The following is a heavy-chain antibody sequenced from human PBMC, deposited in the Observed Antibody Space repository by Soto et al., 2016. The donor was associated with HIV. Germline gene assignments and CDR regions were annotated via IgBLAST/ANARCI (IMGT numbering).Heavy chain of an antibody. CDR1: GFNFIDYA. V-gene: IGHV3-49*04. CDR3: RSGSTENVAHDY. Sequence: EVQLVESGGGLVQPGRSLRLSCKTSGFNFIDYAMTWVRQASGKGLQWVGFIRSKAYSGTTEYAASVKGRFIISRNDSEGIAYLRMNSLEIEDTAVYFCRSGSTENVAHDYWGQGTLVTVSS. CDR2: IRSKAYSGTT. D-gene: IGHD1-7*01. J-gene: IGHJ4*02.